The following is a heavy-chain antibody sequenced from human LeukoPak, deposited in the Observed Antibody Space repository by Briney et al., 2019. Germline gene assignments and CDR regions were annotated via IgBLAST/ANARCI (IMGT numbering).Heavy chain of an antibody. Sequence: SVKVSCKASGYTFTGYYMHWVRQAPGQGLEWMGGIIPIFGTANYAQKFQGRVTITADKSTSTAYMELSSLRSEDTAVYYCARESDYGDGVDAFDIWGQGTMVTVSS. V-gene: IGHV1-69*06. CDR3: ARESDYGDGVDAFDI. CDR1: GYTFTGYY. D-gene: IGHD4-17*01. CDR2: IIPIFGTA. J-gene: IGHJ3*02.